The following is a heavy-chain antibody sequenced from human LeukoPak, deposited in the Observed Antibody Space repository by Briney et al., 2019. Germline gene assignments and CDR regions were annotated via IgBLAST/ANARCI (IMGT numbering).Heavy chain of an antibody. J-gene: IGHJ4*02. CDR3: ARGQVGDY. CDR1: GGSFSGYY. CDR2: INHSGST. D-gene: IGHD1-26*01. V-gene: IGHV4-34*01. Sequence: SETLSLTCAVYGGSFSGYYWSWIRQPPGKGLEWVGEINHSGSTNYNPSLKSRVTISVDTSKNQFSLKLSSVTAADTAVYYCARGQVGDYWGQGTLVTVSS.